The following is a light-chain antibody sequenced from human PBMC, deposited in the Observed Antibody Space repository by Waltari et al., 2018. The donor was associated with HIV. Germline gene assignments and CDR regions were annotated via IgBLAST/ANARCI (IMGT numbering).Light chain of an antibody. CDR1: NIGSQS. CDR3: QVWHRNSDPVV. Sequence: SYVLTQPPSVSVAPGQTARITCEGNNIGSQSVHWYQQRPGQAPALVVHDDSDRPSGIPGRFSGSNSGNTATLTIRRGEAGDEAEYYCQVWHRNSDPVVFGGGTKLTVL. J-gene: IGLJ2*01. V-gene: IGLV3-21*02. CDR2: DDS.